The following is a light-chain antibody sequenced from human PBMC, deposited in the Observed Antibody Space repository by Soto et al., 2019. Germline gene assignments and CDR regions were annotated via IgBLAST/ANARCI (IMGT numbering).Light chain of an antibody. CDR1: QGISSW. Sequence: DIQMTQSPSSVSASVGDRVTITCRASQGISSWLAWYQQKPGKAPKLLIYAASSLQSGVPSRFSGSGPGTDLILPLSSVQHEGLATYYCHQANCFPPTFDQGLKADIK. CDR3: HQANCFPPT. CDR2: AAS. J-gene: IGKJ1*01. V-gene: IGKV1-12*01.